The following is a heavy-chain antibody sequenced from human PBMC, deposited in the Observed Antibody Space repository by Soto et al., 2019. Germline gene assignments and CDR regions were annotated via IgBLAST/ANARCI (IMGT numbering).Heavy chain of an antibody. CDR1: GYSFSSHW. D-gene: IGHD6-13*01. J-gene: IGHJ6*02. CDR3: ARRIAAADYYYGMDV. CDR2: IYPGDSDT. V-gene: IGHV5-51*01. Sequence: GESLKISCKGSGYSFSSHWIGWVRQMPGKGLDWMGIIYPGDSDTRYSPSFQGQVTISADKSISTAYLQWSSLKASDTAMYYCARRIAAADYYYGMDVWGQGTTVTVSS.